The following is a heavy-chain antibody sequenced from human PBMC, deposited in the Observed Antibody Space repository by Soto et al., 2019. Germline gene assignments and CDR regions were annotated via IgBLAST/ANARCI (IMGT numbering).Heavy chain of an antibody. CDR3: AAPTGVSQEYFQH. CDR2: FSSSTGAI. CDR1: GFPFSNYE. J-gene: IGHJ1*01. V-gene: IGHV3-48*03. D-gene: IGHD3-3*01. Sequence: EVQLVESGGGLVQPGGSLRLSCAASGFPFSNYEINWVRQAPGKDLEWISFFSSSTGAIFYADSVKGRFTISRDSAKKSLHLHMTNLRAEDTAVYYCAAPTGVSQEYFQHWGQGTLVTVSS.